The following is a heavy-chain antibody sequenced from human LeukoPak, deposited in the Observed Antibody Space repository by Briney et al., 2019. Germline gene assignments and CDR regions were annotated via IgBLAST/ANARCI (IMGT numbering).Heavy chain of an antibody. J-gene: IGHJ4*02. Sequence: ASVMVSCKASGYTFTGYYMHWVRQAPGQGLEWMGWINPNSGGTNYAQKLQGRVTMTTDTSTSTAYMELRSLISDDAAVYYCARGDDYGDYWGLYWGQGTLVTVSS. V-gene: IGHV1-2*02. CDR3: ARGDDYGDYWGLY. CDR2: INPNSGGT. CDR1: GYTFTGYY. D-gene: IGHD4-17*01.